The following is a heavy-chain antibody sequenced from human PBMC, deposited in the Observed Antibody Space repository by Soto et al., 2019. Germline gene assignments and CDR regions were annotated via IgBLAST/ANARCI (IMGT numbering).Heavy chain of an antibody. Sequence: GGSLRLSCAASGFTFSSYAMHWVRQAPGKGLEWVAVISYDGSNKYYADSVKGRFTISRDNSKNTLYLQMNSLRAEDTAVYYCARPPTDFYDSSGYYSHWGQGTLVTVSS. CDR1: GFTFSSYA. CDR3: ARPPTDFYDSSGYYSH. J-gene: IGHJ4*02. D-gene: IGHD3-22*01. V-gene: IGHV3-30-3*01. CDR2: ISYDGSNK.